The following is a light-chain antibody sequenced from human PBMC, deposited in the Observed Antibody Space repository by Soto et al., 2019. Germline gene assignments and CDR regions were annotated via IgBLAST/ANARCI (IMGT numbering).Light chain of an antibody. J-gene: IGKJ5*01. Sequence: EIFVSQTPANLAFSLREKATPFWRASPSVTNFLAWYQQKPGQAPRLLIYGAFNRATGIPARFSGSGSGTDFTLTISSLEPEDSAVYYCQQRNVWPPVTFGQGTRLEIK. CDR2: GAF. CDR3: QQRNVWPPVT. CDR1: PSVTNF. V-gene: IGKV3-11*01.